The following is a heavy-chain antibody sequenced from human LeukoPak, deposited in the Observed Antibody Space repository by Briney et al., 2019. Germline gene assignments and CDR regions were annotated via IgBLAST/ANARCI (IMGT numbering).Heavy chain of an antibody. Sequence: GGSLRLSCASSGFTFSSYAMNWVRQAPGKGLEWVSAISGSAVSTYYADSVKGRFTVSRDNSKNTLYLQMNSLRAEDTAVYYRAKDFVSSSGWYSDYWGQGTLVTVSS. V-gene: IGHV3-23*01. J-gene: IGHJ4*02. CDR1: GFTFSSYA. D-gene: IGHD6-19*01. CDR2: ISGSAVST. CDR3: AKDFVSSSGWYSDY.